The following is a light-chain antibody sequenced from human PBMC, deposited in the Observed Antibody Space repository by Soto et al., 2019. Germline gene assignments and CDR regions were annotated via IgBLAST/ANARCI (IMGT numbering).Light chain of an antibody. J-gene: IGKJ2*01. CDR1: QSISSW. Sequence: DIQMTQSPSTLSASVGDRVTITCRASQSISSWLAWYQQKPGKAPKLLIYKASSLESGVPSRFSGSGSGTEFTLTISRLQADDFATYYWQQYNSYLYTFGQGTKLEIK. CDR2: KAS. V-gene: IGKV1-5*03. CDR3: QQYNSYLYT.